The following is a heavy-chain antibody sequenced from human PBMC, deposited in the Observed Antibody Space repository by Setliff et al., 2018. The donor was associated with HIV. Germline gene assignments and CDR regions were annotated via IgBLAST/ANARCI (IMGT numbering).Heavy chain of an antibody. CDR1: GGSISSSDW. D-gene: IGHD2-15*01. J-gene: IGHJ3*02. CDR3: AGGGVVVVAASDAFDI. Sequence: NPSETLSLTCAVSGGSISSSDWWSWVRQPPGKGLEWIGEIYHSGSTNYNPSLKSRVTISVDKSKNQFSLKLSSVTAADTAVYYCAGGGVVVVAASDAFDIWGQGTMVTV. CDR2: IYHSGST. V-gene: IGHV4-4*02.